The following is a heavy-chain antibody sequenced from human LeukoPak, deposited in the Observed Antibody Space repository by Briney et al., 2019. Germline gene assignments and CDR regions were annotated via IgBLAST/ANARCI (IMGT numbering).Heavy chain of an antibody. V-gene: IGHV3-74*01. CDR1: GFTFSSYW. CDR3: ARGYNYGYWIDY. CDR2: INTDGSST. J-gene: IGHJ4*02. D-gene: IGHD5-18*01. Sequence: GGSLRLSCAASGFTFSSYWMHWVRQAPGKGLVWVSRINTDGSSTSCVDSGKGRFNISRDNAKNTLYLQMNSLRAEDTAVYSCARGYNYGYWIDYWGQGTLVTVSS.